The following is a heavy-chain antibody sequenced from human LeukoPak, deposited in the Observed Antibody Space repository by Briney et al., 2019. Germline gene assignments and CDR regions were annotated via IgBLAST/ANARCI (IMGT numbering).Heavy chain of an antibody. D-gene: IGHD2-15*01. CDR3: AKDSRYCSGGSCYSDAFDI. J-gene: IGHJ3*02. V-gene: IGHV3-21*04. Sequence: PGGSLRLSCAASGFTFSSYSMNWVRQAPGKGLEWVSSISSRSTYIYHADSVKGRFTISRDNAKNTLYLQMNSLRAEDTAVYYCAKDSRYCSGGSCYSDAFDIWGQGTMVTVSS. CDR1: GFTFSSYS. CDR2: ISSRSTYI.